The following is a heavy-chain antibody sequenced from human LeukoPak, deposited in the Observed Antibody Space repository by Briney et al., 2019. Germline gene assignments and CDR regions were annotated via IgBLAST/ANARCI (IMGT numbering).Heavy chain of an antibody. Sequence: PSETLSLTCTVSGGSINSYYWSWIRQPPGKGLEWIGYIYYSGTTNYNPSLKSRVTISVDTSKNQFSLKLSSVTAADTAVYYCARDRQFSGTYHYYFDYWGQGTLVTVSS. D-gene: IGHD1-26*01. J-gene: IGHJ4*02. CDR1: GGSINSYY. CDR3: ARDRQFSGTYHYYFDY. CDR2: IYYSGTT. V-gene: IGHV4-59*01.